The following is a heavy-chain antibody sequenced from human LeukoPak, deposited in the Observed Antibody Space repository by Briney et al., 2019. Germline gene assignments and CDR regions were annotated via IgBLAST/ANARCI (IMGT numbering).Heavy chain of an antibody. CDR1: GGSISSYY. CDR3: ARERGYSGYDSFYYFDY. V-gene: IGHV4-59*01. J-gene: IGHJ4*02. CDR2: IYYSGST. Sequence: SETLSLTCTVSGGSISSYYWSWIRQPPGKGLEWIGYIYYSGSTNYNPSLKSRVTISVDTSKNQFSLKLSSVTAVDTAVYYCARERGYSGYDSFYYFDYWGQGTLVTVSS. D-gene: IGHD5-12*01.